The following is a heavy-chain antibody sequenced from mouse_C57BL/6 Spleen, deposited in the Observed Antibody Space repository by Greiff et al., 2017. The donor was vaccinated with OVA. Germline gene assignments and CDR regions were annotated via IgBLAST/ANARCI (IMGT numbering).Heavy chain of an antibody. CDR1: GYTFTDYE. V-gene: IGHV1-15*01. CDR3: VRYYGGSYGWYFDV. D-gene: IGHD1-1*01. CDR2: IDPETGGT. Sequence: QVQLKESGAELVRPGASVTLSCKASGYTFTDYEMHWVKQTPVHGLEWIGAIDPETGGTAYNQKFKGKAILTADKSSSTAYMRLRSLTSEDSAVYSCVRYYGGSYGWYFDVWGTGTTVTVSS. J-gene: IGHJ1*03.